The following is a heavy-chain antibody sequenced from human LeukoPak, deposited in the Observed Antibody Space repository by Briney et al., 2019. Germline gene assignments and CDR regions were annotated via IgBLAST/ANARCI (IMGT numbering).Heavy chain of an antibody. J-gene: IGHJ4*02. V-gene: IGHV3-7*01. Sequence: GGSLRLSCAASGFTFSNYWMSWVRQAPGKGLEWVANIRQDGSDKYYVDSVKGRFTISRDNAKNSLYLQMNGLRGEDTAVCYCARWPIYWGQGTLVTVSS. CDR2: IRQDGSDK. CDR3: ARWPIY. CDR1: GFTFSNYW.